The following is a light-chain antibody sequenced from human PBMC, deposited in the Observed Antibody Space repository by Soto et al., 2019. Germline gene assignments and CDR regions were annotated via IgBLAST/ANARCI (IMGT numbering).Light chain of an antibody. Sequence: EIVMTQSPATLSVSPGERATLSCRASQNIRSNLVWYQQKHGQAPRLLIYGTSTRATGIPDRFSGTGSGTEFTLTISSLRSEDFAVYYCQQYNNWPRTFGQGTKVEIK. CDR1: QNIRSN. V-gene: IGKV3-15*01. J-gene: IGKJ1*01. CDR3: QQYNNWPRT. CDR2: GTS.